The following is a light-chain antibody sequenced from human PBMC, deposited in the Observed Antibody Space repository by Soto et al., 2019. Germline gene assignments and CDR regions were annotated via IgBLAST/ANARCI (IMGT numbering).Light chain of an antibody. CDR2: GAS. V-gene: IGKV3D-15*01. J-gene: IGKJ4*01. CDR3: QQYNKWPLS. CDR1: QSVSSN. Sequence: EIVMTQSPATLSVSPGERATLSRRASQSVSSNFAWYQQKPGQAPRLLIYGASTRATGIPARFSGSGSGTEFTLTISSLQSEYFAVYYCQQYNKWPLSFGGGTKVEIK.